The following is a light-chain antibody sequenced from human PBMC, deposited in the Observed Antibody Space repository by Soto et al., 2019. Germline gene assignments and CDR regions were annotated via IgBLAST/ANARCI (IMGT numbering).Light chain of an antibody. CDR3: QQLNSYPIT. CDR2: VAS. CDR1: QDISSY. J-gene: IGKJ5*01. Sequence: DIQLTQSPSFLSASVGDRVTITCRASQDISSYLAWYQQKPGKAPELLIYVASTLQSGVPSRFSGSGSGTEFTLTINSLQPEDFATYYCQQLNSYPITFGQGTRLEIK. V-gene: IGKV1-9*01.